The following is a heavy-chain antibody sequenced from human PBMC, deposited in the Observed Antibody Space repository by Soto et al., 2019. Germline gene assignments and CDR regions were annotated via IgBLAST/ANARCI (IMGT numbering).Heavy chain of an antibody. J-gene: IGHJ3*02. CDR2: ISYDGSNK. CDR1: GFTFSSYA. V-gene: IGHV3-30-3*01. CDR3: ARERWVYDSGQGAFDI. Sequence: QVQLVESGGGVVQPGRSLRLSCAASGFTFSSYAMHWVRQAPGKGLEWVAVISYDGSNKYYADSVKGRFTISRDNSKNXLYLQMNSLRAEATAVYYCARERWVYDSGQGAFDIWGQGTMVTVSS. D-gene: IGHD3-3*01.